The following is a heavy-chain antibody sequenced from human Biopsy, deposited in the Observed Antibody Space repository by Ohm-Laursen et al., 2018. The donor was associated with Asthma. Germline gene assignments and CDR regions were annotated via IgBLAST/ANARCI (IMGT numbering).Heavy chain of an antibody. Sequence: SLRLSCADAGFEFSDYTMNWVRQAPGKGLEWVSSISRLSRYKYYSDSLRGRVTISRDNAKSSLHLQRSSLRAEDTAVYFCTRDFPIGSGSPFPFWCPGILATVSS. CDR3: TRDFPIGSGSPFPF. CDR1: GFEFSDYT. J-gene: IGHJ4*01. D-gene: IGHD3-10*01. V-gene: IGHV3-21*01. CDR2: ISRLSRYK.